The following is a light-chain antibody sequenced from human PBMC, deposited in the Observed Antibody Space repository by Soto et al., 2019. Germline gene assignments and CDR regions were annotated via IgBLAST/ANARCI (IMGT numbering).Light chain of an antibody. Sequence: EIVMTQSPATLSVSPGERATLSCRASQSVSSNLAWYQQKPGQAPRVLIYGASTRANGFPARFSGSGSGTEFTLTISSLQSEDFAVYYCQQYHNWPPYTFGQGTKLEIK. CDR3: QQYHNWPPYT. CDR2: GAS. CDR1: QSVSSN. J-gene: IGKJ2*01. V-gene: IGKV3-15*01.